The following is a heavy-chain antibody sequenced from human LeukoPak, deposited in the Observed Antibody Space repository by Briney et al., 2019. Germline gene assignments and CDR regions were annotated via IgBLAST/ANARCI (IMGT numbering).Heavy chain of an antibody. D-gene: IGHD6-13*01. J-gene: IGHJ4*02. CDR3: ARAGIAAADFDY. V-gene: IGHV4-59*01. Sequence: ETLSLTCPVPGGSISSYYWSWIRQPPGKGLEWIGYIYYSGSTNYNPSLKSRVTISVDTSKNQFSLKLSSVTAADTAVYYCARAGIAAADFDYWGQGTLVTVSS. CDR2: IYYSGST. CDR1: GGSISSYY.